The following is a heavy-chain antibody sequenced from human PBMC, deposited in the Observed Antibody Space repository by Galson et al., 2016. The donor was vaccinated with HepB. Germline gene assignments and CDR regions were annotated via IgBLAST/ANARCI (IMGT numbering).Heavy chain of an antibody. CDR1: GFTFTTYW. CDR3: AQYYYDSSGYVEYFQN. Sequence: SLRLSCAASGFTFTTYWMSWVRQAPGKGLEWVANIKQDGSEKYYVDSVRGRFTISRDNAKNSLYLQMNSLRAEDMAVYYCAQYYYDSSGYVEYFQNWGQGSRVSVSS. CDR2: IKQDGSEK. J-gene: IGHJ1*01. D-gene: IGHD3-22*01. V-gene: IGHV3-7*03.